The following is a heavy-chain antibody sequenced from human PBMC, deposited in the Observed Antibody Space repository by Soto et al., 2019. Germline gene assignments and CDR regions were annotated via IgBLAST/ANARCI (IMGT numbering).Heavy chain of an antibody. CDR3: ARTDYGSGTFDS. CDR2: IYPGDSDV. CDR1: GYDFSAYW. Sequence: DVQVVQSGAEVKKPGESLRISCKGAGYDFSAYWINWLRQMPGKGLEWIGTIYPGDSDVRYSPSFQGQVTISVDKSISIAYLQWSSLKAADTAIYYCARTDYGSGTFDSWGQGTLVTVSS. J-gene: IGHJ4*02. V-gene: IGHV5-51*03. D-gene: IGHD3-10*01.